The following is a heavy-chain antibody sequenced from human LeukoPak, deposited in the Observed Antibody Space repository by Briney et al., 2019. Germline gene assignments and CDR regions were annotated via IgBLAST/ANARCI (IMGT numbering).Heavy chain of an antibody. CDR3: ARGGNLSPGFDP. CDR1: GGSISSYY. J-gene: IGHJ5*02. CDR2: IYYSGST. Sequence: SETLSLTCTVSGGSISSYYWSWIRQPPGKGLEWIGYIYYSGSTSYNPSLKSRVTISVDTSKNQFSLKLSSVTAADTAVYYCARGGNLSPGFDPWGQGILVTASS. D-gene: IGHD4-23*01. V-gene: IGHV4-59*01.